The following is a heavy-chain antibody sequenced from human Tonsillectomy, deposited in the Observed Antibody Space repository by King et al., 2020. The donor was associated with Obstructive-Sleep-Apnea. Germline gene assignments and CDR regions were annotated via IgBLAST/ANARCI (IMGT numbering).Heavy chain of an antibody. D-gene: IGHD4-23*01. V-gene: IGHV3-33*01. CDR1: GFTFSNYG. J-gene: IGHJ1*01. CDR2: IWYDGSKK. Sequence: VQLVESGGGVVQPGRSLRLSCAASGFTFSNYGMHWVRQASGKGLEWVAVIWYDGSKKYYADSVKGRLTISRDNSKNTLYLQMNSLRAEDTAVYYCARAGTTVVQWGAEYFQHWGQGTLVTVSS. CDR3: ARAGTTVVQWGAEYFQH.